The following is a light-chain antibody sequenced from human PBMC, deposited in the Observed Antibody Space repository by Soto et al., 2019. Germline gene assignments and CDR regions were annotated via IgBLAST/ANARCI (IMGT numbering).Light chain of an antibody. CDR1: SSDVGSSNF. Sequence: QSALTQPRSVSGSPGQSVAISCTGTSSDVGSSNFVSWYQQHPGKAPKLMIYDVTARPSGVPDRFSASKSGNTASLTISGLQAEDEADYYCCSYAGTCTPVVFGGGTKLTVL. J-gene: IGLJ2*01. CDR2: DVT. CDR3: CSYAGTCTPVV. V-gene: IGLV2-11*01.